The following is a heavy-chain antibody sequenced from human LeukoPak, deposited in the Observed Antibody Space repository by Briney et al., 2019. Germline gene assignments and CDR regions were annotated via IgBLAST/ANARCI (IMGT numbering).Heavy chain of an antibody. CDR2: ISAYNGNT. Sequence: ASVKVSCKASGYTFTSYGISWVRQAPGQGLEWMGWISAYNGNTNYAQKLQGRVSMTEDTSTDTAYMELSSLRSEDTAVYYCATGGRYYYYYMDVWGKGTMVTVSS. D-gene: IGHD3-10*01. CDR1: GYTFTSYG. J-gene: IGHJ6*03. V-gene: IGHV1-18*01. CDR3: ATGGRYYYYYMDV.